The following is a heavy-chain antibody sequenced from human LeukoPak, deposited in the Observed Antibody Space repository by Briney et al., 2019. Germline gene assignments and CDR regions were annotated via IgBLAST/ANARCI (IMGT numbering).Heavy chain of an antibody. CDR3: ARGISDDFWSGYDTFDY. V-gene: IGHV4-34*01. CDR2: INHSGST. CDR1: GGSFSGYY. D-gene: IGHD3-3*01. Sequence: SETLSLTCAVYGGSFSGYYWSWIRQPPGKGLEWIGEINHSGSTNYNPSLKSRVTISVDTSKNQFPLTLNSVTAADTAVYYCARGISDDFWSGYDTFDYWGHGTLVTVSS. J-gene: IGHJ4*01.